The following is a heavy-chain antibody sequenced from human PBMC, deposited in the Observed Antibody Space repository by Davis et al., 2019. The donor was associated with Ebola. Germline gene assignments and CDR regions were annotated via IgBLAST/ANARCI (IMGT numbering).Heavy chain of an antibody. Sequence: ASVKVSCKASGYTFTGYYMHWVRQAPGQGLEWMGWISAYNGNTNYAQKLQGRVTMTTDTSTSTAYMELRSLRSDDTAVYYCAREGWLTVNRDYYYYGMDVWGQGTTVTVSS. D-gene: IGHD4-11*01. V-gene: IGHV1-18*04. CDR2: ISAYNGNT. CDR1: GYTFTGYY. J-gene: IGHJ6*02. CDR3: AREGWLTVNRDYYYYGMDV.